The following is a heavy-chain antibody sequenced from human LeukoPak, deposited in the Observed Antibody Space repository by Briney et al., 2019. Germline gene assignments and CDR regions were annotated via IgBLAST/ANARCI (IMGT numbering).Heavy chain of an antibody. CDR2: IYYDDRT. D-gene: IGHD6-13*01. CDR3: AKEGYSRGYYSYYYMDV. J-gene: IGHJ6*03. CDR1: GFTVSDNS. V-gene: IGHV3-53*01. Sequence: GGSLRLSCTVSGFTVSDNSMSWVRQAPGKGLEWVSFIYYDDRTHYSDSVKGRFTISRDNSKNTLYLQMNSLRAEDTAVYYCAKEGYSRGYYSYYYMDVWGKGTTVTVSS.